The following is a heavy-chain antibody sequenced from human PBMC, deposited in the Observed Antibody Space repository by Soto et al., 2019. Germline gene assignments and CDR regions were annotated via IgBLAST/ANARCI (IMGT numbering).Heavy chain of an antibody. Sequence: XSVKVSCKASGYTFTSYGISWVRQAPGQGLEWMGWISAYNGNTNYAQRLQGRVTMTTDTSTSTAYMELRSLRSDDTAVYYCARDPSYYGDYPRGTFDYWGQGTLVTVSS. CDR2: ISAYNGNT. V-gene: IGHV1-18*01. CDR3: ARDPSYYGDYPRGTFDY. D-gene: IGHD4-17*01. J-gene: IGHJ4*02. CDR1: GYTFTSYG.